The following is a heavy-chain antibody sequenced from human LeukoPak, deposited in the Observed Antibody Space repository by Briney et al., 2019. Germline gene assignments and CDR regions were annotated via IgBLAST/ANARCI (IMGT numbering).Heavy chain of an antibody. J-gene: IGHJ4*02. V-gene: IGHV3-9*01. CDR3: AKDKGFHRRTGVNLDY. CDR1: GFTFDDYA. Sequence: QPGRSLRLSCAASGFTFDDYAMHWVRQAPGKGLEWVSGISWNSGSIGYADSVKGRFTISRDNAKNSLYLQMNSLRAEDTALYYCAKDKGFHRRTGVNLDYWGQGTLVTVSS. CDR2: ISWNSGSI. D-gene: IGHD3-3*01.